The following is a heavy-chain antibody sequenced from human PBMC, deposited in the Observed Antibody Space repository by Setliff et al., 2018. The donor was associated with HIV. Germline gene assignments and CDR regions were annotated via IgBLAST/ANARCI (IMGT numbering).Heavy chain of an antibody. CDR2: IWYDGSNK. J-gene: IGHJ4*02. V-gene: IGHV3-33*01. CDR1: GFTFSSYG. Sequence: GGSLRLSCAASGFTFSSYGMHWVRQAPGKGLEWVAVIWYDGSNKYYADSVKGRFTISRDNSKNTLYLQMNSLRPEDTAVYYCAREWGSAAGPFDYWGQGTLVTVSS. D-gene: IGHD6-13*01. CDR3: AREWGSAAGPFDY.